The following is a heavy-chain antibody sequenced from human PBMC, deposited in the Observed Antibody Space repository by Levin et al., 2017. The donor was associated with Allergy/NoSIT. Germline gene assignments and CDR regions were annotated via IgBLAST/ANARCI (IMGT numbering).Heavy chain of an antibody. V-gene: IGHV4-59*01. CDR3: ATYGGSFFDY. J-gene: IGHJ4*02. CDR1: GDSISTYY. D-gene: IGHD4-23*01. CDR2: ISYSGST. Sequence: SQTLSLTCTVSGDSISTYYWNWIRQPPGKGLEWIGYISYSGSTNYNPSLKSRVTMSVDTSKNQFSVKLNSVTAADTAVYYCATYGGSFFDYWGQGTLVTVSS.